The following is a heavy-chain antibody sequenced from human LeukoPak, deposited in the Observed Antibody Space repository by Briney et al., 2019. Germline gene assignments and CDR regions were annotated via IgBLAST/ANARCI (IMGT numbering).Heavy chain of an antibody. D-gene: IGHD6-13*01. CDR2: ISGSGGST. V-gene: IGHV3-23*01. CDR3: AKDPEQQLDEGYYFDY. J-gene: IGHJ4*02. Sequence: GGSLRLSCAASGFTFSSYAMSWVRQAPGKGLEWVSAISGSGGSTYYADSVKGRFTISRDNSKNTLYLQMNSLRAEDTAVYYCAKDPEQQLDEGYYFDYWGQGTLVTVSS. CDR1: GFTFSSYA.